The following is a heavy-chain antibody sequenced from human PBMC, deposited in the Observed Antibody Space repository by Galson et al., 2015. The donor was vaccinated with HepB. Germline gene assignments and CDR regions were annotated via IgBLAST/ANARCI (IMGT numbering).Heavy chain of an antibody. V-gene: IGHV3-7*03. CDR1: GFTFSDYW. D-gene: IGHD6-13*01. CDR3: ARISFSSSWYYFDY. J-gene: IGHJ4*02. CDR2: IKQDGSEK. Sequence: SLRLSCAASGFTFSDYWMSWVRQAPGKGLEWVANIKQDGSEKYYVDSVKGRFTISRDNAKNSLYLQMNSLRAEDTAVYYCARISFSSSWYYFDYWGQGTLVTVSS.